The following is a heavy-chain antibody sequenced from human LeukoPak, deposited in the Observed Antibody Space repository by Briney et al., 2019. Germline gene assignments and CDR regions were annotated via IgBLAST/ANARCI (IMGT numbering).Heavy chain of an antibody. V-gene: IGHV4-39*02. J-gene: IGHJ3*02. CDR1: GASISSSSHY. CDR3: ARDNTATTSGFEI. D-gene: IGHD4-17*01. CDR2: IYYSGTT. Sequence: SETLSLTCTVSGASISSSSHYRGWIRQPPGEGLEWLGSIYYSGTTYNNPSLKGRVTLSVDPCKHQFSLKLTSVTGPDPAGSDRARDNTATTSGFEIWGQGTMVTVSS.